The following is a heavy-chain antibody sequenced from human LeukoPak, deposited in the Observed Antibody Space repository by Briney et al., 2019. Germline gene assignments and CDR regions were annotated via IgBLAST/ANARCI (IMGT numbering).Heavy chain of an antibody. CDR3: AKGGGSGYSTAYFDY. CDR1: GFTFDDYA. CDR2: ITWNSGRI. Sequence: GGSLRLSCAASGFTFDDYAMHWVRQAPGKGLEWVSGITWNSGRIGYADSVKGRFTISRDNAKNSLYLQMNSLRAEDTALYYCAKGGGSGYSTAYFDYWGQGTLVTVSS. V-gene: IGHV3-9*01. D-gene: IGHD3-3*01. J-gene: IGHJ4*02.